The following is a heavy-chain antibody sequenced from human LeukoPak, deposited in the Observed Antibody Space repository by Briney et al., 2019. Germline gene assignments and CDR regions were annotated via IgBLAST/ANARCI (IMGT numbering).Heavy chain of an antibody. Sequence: ASVKVSCKTSGYTFSNYGISWVRQAPGQGLEWMGWIGRDGDGRKYAAKVQGRVTMTKDTSTSTAYMELRSLTSDDTAVYYCVRGMAVAGIYLYWGQGTLVTVSS. CDR3: VRGMAVAGIYLY. CDR1: GYTFSNYG. J-gene: IGHJ4*01. V-gene: IGHV1-18*01. D-gene: IGHD6-19*01. CDR2: IGRDGDGR.